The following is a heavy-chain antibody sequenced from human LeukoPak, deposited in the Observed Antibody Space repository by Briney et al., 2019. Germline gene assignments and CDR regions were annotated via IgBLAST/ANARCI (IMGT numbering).Heavy chain of an antibody. J-gene: IGHJ5*02. Sequence: SVKVSCKASGGTFSSYAISWVRQAPGQGLEWMGGIIPIFGTANYAQKFQGRVTITTDESTSTAYMELSSLRSEDTAVYYCARGHSGGANWFDPWGQGTLVTVSS. CDR3: ARGHSGGANWFDP. CDR1: GGTFSSYA. V-gene: IGHV1-69*05. D-gene: IGHD3-10*01. CDR2: IIPIFGTA.